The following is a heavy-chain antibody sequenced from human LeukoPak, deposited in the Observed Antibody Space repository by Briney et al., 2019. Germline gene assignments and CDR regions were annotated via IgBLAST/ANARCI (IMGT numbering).Heavy chain of an antibody. J-gene: IGHJ4*02. CDR2: IIGDSTNT. CDR1: GFTFSNSW. CDR3: ARGVVWYYGSGSYYIDY. Sequence: GGSLRLSCAASGFTFSNSWMHWVRQAPGKGLVWVSRIIGDSTNTRYADSVKGRFTISRDNAKNTLYLQMNSLRAEDTAVYYCARGVVWYYGSGSYYIDYWGQGILVTVSS. V-gene: IGHV3-74*01. D-gene: IGHD3-10*01.